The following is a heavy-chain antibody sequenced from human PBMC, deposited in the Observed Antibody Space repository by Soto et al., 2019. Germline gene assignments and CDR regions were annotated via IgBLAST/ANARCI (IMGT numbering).Heavy chain of an antibody. Sequence: QVQLVESGGGLVKPGGSLRLSCAASGFTFSDYYMSWIRQAPGKGLEWVSYISSSSSYTNYADSVKGRFTISRDNAKNSLYLQMNGLRADDTAVYYCARDHRRYSGYDYVDYWGQGTLVTVSS. V-gene: IGHV3-11*05. CDR3: ARDHRRYSGYDYVDY. CDR2: ISSSSSYT. D-gene: IGHD5-12*01. J-gene: IGHJ4*02. CDR1: GFTFSDYY.